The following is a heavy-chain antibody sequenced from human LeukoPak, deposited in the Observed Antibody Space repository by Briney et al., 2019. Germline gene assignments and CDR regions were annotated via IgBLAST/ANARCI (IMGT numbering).Heavy chain of an antibody. CDR3: ARYCSSTSCSPDAFDI. Sequence: GASVKVSCKASGYTFTSYGISWVRQAPGQGLEWMGIINPSGGSTSYAQKFQGRVTMTRDTSTSTVYMELSSLRSEDTAVYYCARYCSSTSCSPDAFDIWGQGTMVTVSS. V-gene: IGHV1-46*01. J-gene: IGHJ3*02. CDR1: GYTFTSYG. D-gene: IGHD2-2*01. CDR2: INPSGGST.